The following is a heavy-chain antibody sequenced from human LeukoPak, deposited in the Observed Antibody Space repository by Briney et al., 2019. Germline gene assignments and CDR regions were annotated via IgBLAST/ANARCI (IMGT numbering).Heavy chain of an antibody. CDR2: IYYSGST. D-gene: IGHD1-26*01. J-gene: IGHJ3*02. Sequence: SETLSLTCTVSGGSISSGDYYWSWIRQPPGKGLEWIGYIYYSGSTYYNPSPKSRVTISVDTSKNQFSLKLSSVTAADTAVYYCARSEWELGAFDIWGQGTMVTVSS. CDR1: GGSISSGDYY. CDR3: ARSEWELGAFDI. V-gene: IGHV4-30-4*08.